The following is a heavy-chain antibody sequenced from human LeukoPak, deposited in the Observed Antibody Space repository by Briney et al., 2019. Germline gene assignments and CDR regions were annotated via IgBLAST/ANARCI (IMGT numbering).Heavy chain of an antibody. Sequence: GGSLRLSCAASAFSLSAYNMNWVRQAPGKGLEWASSISSSSSYIYYADSVKGRFTISRDNAKNSLYLQMNSLRAEDTAVYYCARSLFSSPFDYWGQGTLVTVSS. J-gene: IGHJ4*02. D-gene: IGHD6-13*01. CDR2: ISSSSSYI. CDR3: ARSLFSSPFDY. V-gene: IGHV3-21*01. CDR1: AFSLSAYN.